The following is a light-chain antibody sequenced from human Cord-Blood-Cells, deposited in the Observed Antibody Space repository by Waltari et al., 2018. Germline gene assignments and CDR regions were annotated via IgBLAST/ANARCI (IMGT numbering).Light chain of an antibody. CDR1: SSDVGGYNY. CDR2: DVS. J-gene: IGLJ3*02. Sequence: QSALTQPASVSGSPGQSITISCPGTSSDVGGYNYVSWYQQHPGKAPKLMSYDVSNRPSGVSIRFSGSKSGNTASLTISGLQAEDEADYYCSSYTSSSTWVFGGGTKLTVL. V-gene: IGLV2-14*01. CDR3: SSYTSSSTWV.